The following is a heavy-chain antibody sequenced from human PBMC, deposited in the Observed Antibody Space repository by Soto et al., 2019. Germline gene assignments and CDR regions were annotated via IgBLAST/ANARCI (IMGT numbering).Heavy chain of an antibody. CDR2: IRNKANSYTT. CDR3: ARDSGKGAYFDY. D-gene: IGHD1-26*01. V-gene: IGHV3-72*01. J-gene: IGHJ4*01. Sequence: EVQLVESGGGLVQPGGSQRLSCAASGFTFSDHYMDWVRQAPGKGLEWVGRIRNKANSYTTDYAASVKGRFTSSREDSKDSLYLQMNSLKTEDTAIYYCARDSGKGAYFDYWGHGTLATVSS. CDR1: GFTFSDHY.